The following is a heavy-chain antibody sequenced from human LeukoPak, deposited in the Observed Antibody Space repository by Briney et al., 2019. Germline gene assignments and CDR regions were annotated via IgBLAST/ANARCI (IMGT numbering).Heavy chain of an antibody. V-gene: IGHV3-30-3*01. D-gene: IGHD3-3*01. CDR1: GLTFSSYA. Sequence: GGSLRLSCAASGLTFSSYAMHWVRQAPGKGLEWVAVISYDGSNKYYADSVKGRFTISRDNSKNTLYLQMNSLRAEDTAVYYCAREYYDFWSGPTSKYFQHWGQGTLVTVSS. CDR3: AREYYDFWSGPTSKYFQH. J-gene: IGHJ1*01. CDR2: ISYDGSNK.